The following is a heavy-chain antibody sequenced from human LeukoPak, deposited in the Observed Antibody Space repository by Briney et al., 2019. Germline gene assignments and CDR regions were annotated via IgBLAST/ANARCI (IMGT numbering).Heavy chain of an antibody. D-gene: IGHD6-19*01. CDR1: GGSFSGYY. CDR2: INHSGST. CDR3: ARAPGQWLQGGYYYGVDV. J-gene: IGHJ6*02. V-gene: IGHV4-34*01. Sequence: PSETLSLTCAVYGGSFSGYYWSWIRQPPGKGLEWIGEINHSGSTNYNPSLKSRVTISVDTSKNQFSLKLSSVTAADTAVYYCARAPGQWLQGGYYYGVDVWGQGTTVTVSS.